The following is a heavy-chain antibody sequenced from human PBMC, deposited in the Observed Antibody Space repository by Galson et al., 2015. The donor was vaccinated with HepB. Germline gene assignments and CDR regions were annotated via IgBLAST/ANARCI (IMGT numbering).Heavy chain of an antibody. CDR2: IRSKANSYAT. J-gene: IGHJ4*02. V-gene: IGHV3-73*01. CDR1: GFTFSGSA. D-gene: IGHD6-19*01. CDR3: TSSSGWYPY. Sequence: SLRLSCAASGFTFSGSAMHWVRQASGKGLEWVGRIRSKANSYATAYAASVKGRFTISRDDSKKTAYLQMNSLKTEDTAVYYCTSSSGWYPYWGQGTLVTVSS.